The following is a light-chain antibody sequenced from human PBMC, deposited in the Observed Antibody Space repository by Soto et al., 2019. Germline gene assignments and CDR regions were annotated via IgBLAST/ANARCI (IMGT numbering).Light chain of an antibody. J-gene: IGKJ1*01. CDR2: KAS. CDR1: QNIGTW. CDR3: QAYHANYAWT. Sequence: DIQMTQSPSTLSASVGDRVTITCRASQNIGTWLAWYQQRSGKVPNLLIYKASSVKSGVPSRFSGSGSGTDFTLTINNLQPDDFATYYCQAYHANYAWTFGQGTKVEI. V-gene: IGKV1-5*03.